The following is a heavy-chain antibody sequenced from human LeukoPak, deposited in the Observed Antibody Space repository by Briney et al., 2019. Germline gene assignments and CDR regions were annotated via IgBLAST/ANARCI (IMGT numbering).Heavy chain of an antibody. CDR3: ARDVTISGEVIEAFDY. CDR1: GYTFTSYG. J-gene: IGHJ4*02. D-gene: IGHD3-3*01. V-gene: IGHV1-18*01. CDR2: ISAYNGNT. Sequence: ASVKVSCKASGYTFTSYGISWVRQAPGQGLEWMGWISAYNGNTNYAQKLQGRVTMTTDTSTSTAYMELRSLRSDDTAVYYCARDVTISGEVIEAFDYWGQGTLVTVSS.